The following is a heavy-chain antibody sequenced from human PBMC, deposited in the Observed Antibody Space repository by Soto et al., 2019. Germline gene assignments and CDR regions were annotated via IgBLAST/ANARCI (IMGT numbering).Heavy chain of an antibody. CDR1: GGSISSGGYY. CDR3: ARGTNLRCFD. D-gene: IGHD3-9*01. J-gene: IGHJ4*02. V-gene: IGHV4-31*03. Sequence: SETLSLTCTVSGGSISSGGYYWSWIRQHPGKGLEWIGYIYYSGSTYYNPSLKSRVTISVDTSKNQFSLKLSSVTAADTAVYYCARGTNLRCFDRGQGTLVTVSS. CDR2: IYYSGST.